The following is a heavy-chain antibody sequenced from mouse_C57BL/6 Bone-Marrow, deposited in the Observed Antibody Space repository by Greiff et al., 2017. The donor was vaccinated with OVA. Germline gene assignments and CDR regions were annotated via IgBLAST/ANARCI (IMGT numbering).Heavy chain of an antibody. D-gene: IGHD2-3*01. J-gene: IGHJ4*01. CDR1: GFTFSSYG. CDR2: ISSGGSYT. V-gene: IGHV5-6*01. Sequence: EVNVVESGGDLVKPGGSLKLSCAASGFTFSSYGMSWVRQTPDKRLEWVATISSGGSYTYYPDSVKGRFTISRDNAKNTLYLQMSSLKSEDTAMYYCARPDGNLYYYAMDYWGQGTSVTVSS. CDR3: ARPDGNLYYYAMDY.